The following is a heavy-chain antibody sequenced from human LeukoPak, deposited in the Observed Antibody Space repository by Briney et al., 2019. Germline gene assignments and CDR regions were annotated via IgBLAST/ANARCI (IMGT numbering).Heavy chain of an antibody. CDR1: GYTFTNYD. Sequence: ASVKASCKASGYTFTNYDINWVRQGTGQGLEWMGWMNPNSGNTGYAQKFQGRVTMTRNTSISTAYTELSSLRSEDTAVYYCARVNILTGSYMARDYWGQGTLVTVSS. V-gene: IGHV1-8*01. CDR3: ARVNILTGSYMARDY. CDR2: MNPNSGNT. J-gene: IGHJ4*02. D-gene: IGHD3-9*01.